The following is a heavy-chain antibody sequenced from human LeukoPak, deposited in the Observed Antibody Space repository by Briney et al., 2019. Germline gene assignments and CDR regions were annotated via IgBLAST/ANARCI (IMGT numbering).Heavy chain of an antibody. CDR2: INHSGST. CDR3: ARVSPYYDSSGTGYYYYYYGMDV. V-gene: IGHV4-34*01. CDR1: GGSFSGYY. Sequence: PSETLSLTCAVYGGSFSGYYWSWIRQPPGKGLEWIGEINHSGSTNYNPSLKSRVTISVDTSKNQFSLKLSSVTAADTAVYYCARVSPYYDSSGTGYYYYYYGMDVWGQGTTVTVSS. J-gene: IGHJ6*02. D-gene: IGHD3-22*01.